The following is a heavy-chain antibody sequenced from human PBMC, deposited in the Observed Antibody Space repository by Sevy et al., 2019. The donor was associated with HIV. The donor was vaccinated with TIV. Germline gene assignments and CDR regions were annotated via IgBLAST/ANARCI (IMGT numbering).Heavy chain of an antibody. CDR2: IYSGGST. CDR1: GFTVSSNY. Sequence: GGSLRLSCAASGFTVSSNYMSWVRQAPGKGLEWVSVIYSGGSTYYADSVKGRFTISRDNSKNTLYLQMNSLRAEDTAVYYCARERYLRKYGMDVWGQGTTVTVSS. J-gene: IGHJ6*02. D-gene: IGHD1-20*01. CDR3: ARERYLRKYGMDV. V-gene: IGHV3-53*01.